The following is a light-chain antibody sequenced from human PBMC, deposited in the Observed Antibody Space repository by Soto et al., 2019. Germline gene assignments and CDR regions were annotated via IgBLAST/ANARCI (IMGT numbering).Light chain of an antibody. J-gene: IGKJ5*01. V-gene: IGKV3-20*01. Sequence: ELVLTQSPGTLSLSPGERATLSCRASQSVSSTYLAWYQQKPGQAPRLLIYEASSRAAGIPDRFGGSGSGTDFTLTIRRLEPEDFAVYYCQQYGSSPITFGQGTRLEIK. CDR2: EAS. CDR3: QQYGSSPIT. CDR1: QSVSSTY.